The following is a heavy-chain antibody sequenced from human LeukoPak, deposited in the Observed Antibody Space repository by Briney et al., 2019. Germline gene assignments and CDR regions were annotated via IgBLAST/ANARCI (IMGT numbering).Heavy chain of an antibody. D-gene: IGHD1-1*01. Sequence: GGSLRLSCAVSGFTFSSFDMHWVRQPTGQGLEWVSTIWTASDTYYPGSVEGRFTLSRDNAKNSLYPQMNSLTAGDTAVYYCARGPPRGKYYYMDVWGKGTTVTVSS. V-gene: IGHV3-13*01. CDR1: GFTFSSFD. CDR3: ARGPPRGKYYYMDV. CDR2: IWTASDT. J-gene: IGHJ6*03.